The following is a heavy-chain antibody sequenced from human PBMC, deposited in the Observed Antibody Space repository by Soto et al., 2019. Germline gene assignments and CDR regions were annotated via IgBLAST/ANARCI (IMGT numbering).Heavy chain of an antibody. V-gene: IGHV4-4*02. Sequence: TSETLSLTCAVSSGSISSSNWWSWVRQPPGKGLEWIGEIYHSGSTNYNPSLKSRVTISVDKSKNQFSLKLSSVTAADTAVYYCARGVMTTVIGAFDIWGQGTMVTVS. D-gene: IGHD4-17*01. CDR1: SGSISSSNW. CDR3: ARGVMTTVIGAFDI. J-gene: IGHJ3*02. CDR2: IYHSGST.